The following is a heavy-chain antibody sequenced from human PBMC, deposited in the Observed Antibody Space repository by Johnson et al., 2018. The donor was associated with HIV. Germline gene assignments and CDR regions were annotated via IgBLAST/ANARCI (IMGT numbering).Heavy chain of an antibody. CDR2: ISYDGSNK. Sequence: HLVESGGGVVQPGRSLRLSCAASVFTFISYAMHWVRQAPGKGLAWVAVISYDGSNKYYADSVKGRLTISRDNSKNTLYLQMNSLRAEDTAVYYCARETGDDAFDIWGQGTMVTVSS. D-gene: IGHD7-27*01. CDR3: ARETGDDAFDI. V-gene: IGHV3-30*04. CDR1: VFTFISYA. J-gene: IGHJ3*02.